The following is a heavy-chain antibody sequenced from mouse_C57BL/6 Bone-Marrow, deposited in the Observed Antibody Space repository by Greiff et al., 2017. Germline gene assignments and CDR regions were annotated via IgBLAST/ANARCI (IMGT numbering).Heavy chain of an antibody. CDR1: GYTFTDYY. CDR3: ATRTAWVYYCAMDY. CDR2: INPNNGGT. D-gene: IGHD4-1*01. J-gene: IGHJ4*01. Sequence: VPLQQSGPELVKPGASVKISCKASGYTFTDYYMNWVKQSHGKSLEWIGDINPNNGGTSYNQKFKGKATLTVDQSSSTAYMEHRSLTSEASAVYYCATRTAWVYYCAMDYWGQGTSVTVSS. V-gene: IGHV1-26*01.